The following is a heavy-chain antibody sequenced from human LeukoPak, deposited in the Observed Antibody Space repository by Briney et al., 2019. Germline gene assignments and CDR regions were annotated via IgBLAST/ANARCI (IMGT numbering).Heavy chain of an antibody. CDR3: ARDRTPGYDFWSGYSTDY. J-gene: IGHJ4*02. Sequence: GGSLRLSCVASGFTFRDYYMSWIRRAPGKGLEWVSSISSSSSYMYYTDSVKGRFTISRDNAKNSLFLQMNSLRAEDTAVYYCARDRTPGYDFWSGYSTDYWGQGTLVTVSS. D-gene: IGHD3-3*01. CDR2: ISSSSSYM. V-gene: IGHV3-11*06. CDR1: GFTFRDYY.